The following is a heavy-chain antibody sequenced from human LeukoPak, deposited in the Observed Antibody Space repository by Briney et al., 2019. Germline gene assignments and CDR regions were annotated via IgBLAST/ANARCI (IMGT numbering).Heavy chain of an antibody. J-gene: IGHJ6*03. CDR3: ARDEYYYDSSGYLYYYMDV. D-gene: IGHD3-22*01. CDR2: ISAYNGNT. V-gene: IGHV1-18*01. Sequence: ASVKVSCKASGYTFTSYGISWVRQAPGQGLGLMGWISAYNGNTNYAQNLQGRVTMTTDTSTSTAYMELRSLRSDDTAVYYCARDEYYYDSSGYLYYYMDVWGKGTAVTVSS. CDR1: GYTFTSYG.